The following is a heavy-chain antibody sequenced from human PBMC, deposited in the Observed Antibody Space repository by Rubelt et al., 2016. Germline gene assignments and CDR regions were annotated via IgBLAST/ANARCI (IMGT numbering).Heavy chain of an antibody. D-gene: IGHD4-17*01. V-gene: IGHV4-34*01. CDR2: ISQGGTT. J-gene: IGHJ6*02. CDR3: ARVRTTVYYGMDV. CDR1: GGSFSGYS. Sequence: QVQLQQWGAGLLKPAETLSLTCAVYGGSFSGYSWSWIRLSPGKGLEWIGEISQGGTTNYNPSLKSRVAITSKNQFSLKLNAVTAADTAVYYCARVRTTVYYGMDVWGQGTTVTVSS.